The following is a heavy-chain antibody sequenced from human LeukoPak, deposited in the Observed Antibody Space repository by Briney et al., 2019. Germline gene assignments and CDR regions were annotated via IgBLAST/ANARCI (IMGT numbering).Heavy chain of an antibody. J-gene: IGHJ4*02. CDR1: GFTFSSYA. CDR3: ARGGLLWFGELSGY. V-gene: IGHV3-64*01. CDR2: ISSNGGST. Sequence: GGSLRLSCAASGFTFSSYAMHWVRQAPGKGLEYVSVISSNGGSTYYANSVKGRFAISRDNSKNTLYLQMGSLRAEDMAVYYCARGGLLWFGELSGYWGQGTLVTVSS. D-gene: IGHD3-10*01.